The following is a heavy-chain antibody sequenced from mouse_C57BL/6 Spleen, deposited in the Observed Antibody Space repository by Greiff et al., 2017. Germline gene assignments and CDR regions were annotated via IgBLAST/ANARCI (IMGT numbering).Heavy chain of an antibody. V-gene: IGHV5-16*01. CDR2: INYDGSST. Sequence: EVQRVESEGGLVQPGSSMKLSCTASGFTFSDYYMAWVRQVPEKGLEWVANINYDGSSTYYLDSLKSRFIISRDNAKNILYLQMSSLKSEDTATYYCARVYDGYYNYCDYWGQGTTLTVSS. CDR1: GFTFSDYY. CDR3: ARVYDGYYNYCDY. J-gene: IGHJ2*01. D-gene: IGHD2-3*01.